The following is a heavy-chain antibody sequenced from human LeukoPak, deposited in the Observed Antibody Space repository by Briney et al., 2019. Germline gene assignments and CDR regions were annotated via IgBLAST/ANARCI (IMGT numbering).Heavy chain of an antibody. CDR2: IYTSGST. D-gene: IGHD4-17*01. J-gene: IGHJ5*02. Sequence: SETLSLTCTVSSGSVSSYYWSWIRQPAGRGLEWIGRIYTSGSTTYNTSLKSRVTISVDTSKNQFSLKLSSVTATDTAVYYCARDATTLTTRWFDPWGQGTLVTVSS. CDR1: SGSVSSYY. CDR3: ARDATTLTTRWFDP. V-gene: IGHV4-4*07.